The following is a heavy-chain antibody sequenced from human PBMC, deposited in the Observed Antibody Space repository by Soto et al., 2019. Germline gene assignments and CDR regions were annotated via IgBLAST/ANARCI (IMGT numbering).Heavy chain of an antibody. CDR2: ISAYNENT. Sequence: QVQLVQSGAEMKKPGALVKVSCKASGYTFISYGISWVRQAPGQGLEWMGWISAYNENTKYAQKIQGRVTMTTDTSTSTAYMDLRSLRSDDTAVYYCARGSRDYIDYYFDYWGQGTLVAVSS. CDR3: ARGSRDYIDYYFDY. J-gene: IGHJ4*02. V-gene: IGHV1-18*04. D-gene: IGHD4-17*01. CDR1: GYTFISYG.